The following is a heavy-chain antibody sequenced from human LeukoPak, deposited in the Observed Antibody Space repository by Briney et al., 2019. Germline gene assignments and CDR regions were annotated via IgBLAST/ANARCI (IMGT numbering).Heavy chain of an antibody. CDR2: IIPIFGTA. J-gene: IGHJ4*02. V-gene: IGHV1-69*01. Sequence: ASVKVSCKASGGTFSSYAISWVRQAPGQGLEWMGGIIPIFGTANYAQKFQGRVTITADESTSTAYMELSSLRSEDTAVYYCARVVAAAGKELDYWGQGTLVTASS. CDR1: GGTFSSYA. CDR3: ARVVAAAGKELDY. D-gene: IGHD6-13*01.